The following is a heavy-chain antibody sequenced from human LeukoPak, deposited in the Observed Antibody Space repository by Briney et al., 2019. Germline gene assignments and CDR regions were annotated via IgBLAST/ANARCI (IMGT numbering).Heavy chain of an antibody. Sequence: ESLKISCKGSGYSFTSYWIGWVRQMPGKGLEWMGIIYPGDSDTRYSPSFQGTVTISGDNSISTAYLQWSSLNASDTAMYYCARLTPSLEIDYWGQGTLVTVSS. CDR2: IYPGDSDT. J-gene: IGHJ4*02. CDR3: ARLTPSLEIDY. D-gene: IGHD5-24*01. V-gene: IGHV5-51*01. CDR1: GYSFTSYW.